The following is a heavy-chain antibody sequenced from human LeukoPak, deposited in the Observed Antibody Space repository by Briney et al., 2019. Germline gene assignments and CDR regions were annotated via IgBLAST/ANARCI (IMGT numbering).Heavy chain of an antibody. Sequence: GGSLRLSCAASGFTFSNHAMSWVRQAPGKGLEWVSGISGSDGGTYDADSVKGRFTISRDNSKNTLYLQMNSLRAEDTAVYYCATGGLLRYFDWLLDYWGQGTLVTVSS. CDR3: ATGGLLRYFDWLLDY. CDR1: GFTFSNHA. V-gene: IGHV3-23*01. D-gene: IGHD3-9*01. J-gene: IGHJ4*02. CDR2: ISGSDGGT.